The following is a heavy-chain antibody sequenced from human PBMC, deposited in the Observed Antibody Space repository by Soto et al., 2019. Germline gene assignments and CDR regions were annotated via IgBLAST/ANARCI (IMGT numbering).Heavy chain of an antibody. CDR1: KFTFSNYN. Sequence: GGSLRLSCAASKFTFSNYNMNWVRQAPGKGLEWVSYISSSESTIYYADSVKDRFVIYRDNAENSLYLQMNSLRDEDTAVYYCAREDSSGRDFDYLGQGT. CDR3: AREDSSGRDFDY. D-gene: IGHD6-25*01. V-gene: IGHV3-48*02. CDR2: ISSSESTI. J-gene: IGHJ4*02.